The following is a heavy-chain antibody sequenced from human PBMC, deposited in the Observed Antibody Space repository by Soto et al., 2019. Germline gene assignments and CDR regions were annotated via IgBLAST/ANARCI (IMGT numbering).Heavy chain of an antibody. CDR2: IYYSGST. Sequence: SETLSLTCTVSGGSISSSSYYWGWIRQPPGKGLEWIGSIYYSGSTYYNPSLKSRVTISVDTSKNQFSLKLSSVTAADTAVYYCARRVVDTAMATMHDYYYYMDVWGKGTTVTVSS. J-gene: IGHJ6*03. D-gene: IGHD5-18*01. CDR3: ARRVVDTAMATMHDYYYYMDV. CDR1: GGSISSSSYY. V-gene: IGHV4-39*01.